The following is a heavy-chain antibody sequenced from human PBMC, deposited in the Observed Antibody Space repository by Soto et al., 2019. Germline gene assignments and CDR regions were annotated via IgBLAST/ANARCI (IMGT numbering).Heavy chain of an antibody. Sequence: PGESLKISCKGSGYSFTSYWIGWVRQMPGKGLEWMGIIYPGDSDTRYSPSFQGQVTISADKSISTAYLQWSSLKASDTAMYYCASSPASNSHYYYYGMEVWGQGTTVTVSS. CDR1: GYSFTSYW. CDR3: ASSPASNSHYYYYGMEV. CDR2: IYPGDSDT. V-gene: IGHV5-51*01. J-gene: IGHJ6*02. D-gene: IGHD4-4*01.